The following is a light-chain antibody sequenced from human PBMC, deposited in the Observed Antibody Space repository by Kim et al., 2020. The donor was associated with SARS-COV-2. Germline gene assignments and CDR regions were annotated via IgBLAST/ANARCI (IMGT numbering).Light chain of an antibody. J-gene: IGKJ2*01. CDR2: TAS. CDR1: QDINNN. CDR3: QQVDSYPYT. Sequence: GDRVTISCRASQDINNNLAWYQQKPGKAPKLLIYTASFLRNGVPSRFSGSGSGTDFSLTVSSLQPEDFATFYCQQVDSYPYTFGQGTKLEI. V-gene: IGKV1-9*01.